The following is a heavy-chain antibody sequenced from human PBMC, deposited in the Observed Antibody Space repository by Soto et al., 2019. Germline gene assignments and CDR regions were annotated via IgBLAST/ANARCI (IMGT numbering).Heavy chain of an antibody. CDR1: GYSISSGYY. V-gene: IGHV4-38-2*01. CDR2: IYHSGST. Sequence: SETLSLTCAVSGYSISSGYYWGWIRQPPGKGLEWIGSIYHSGSTYYNPSLKSRVTISVDTSKNQFSLKLSSVTAADPAVYYCASFDYGDYFDYWGQGTLVTVSS. D-gene: IGHD4-17*01. CDR3: ASFDYGDYFDY. J-gene: IGHJ4*02.